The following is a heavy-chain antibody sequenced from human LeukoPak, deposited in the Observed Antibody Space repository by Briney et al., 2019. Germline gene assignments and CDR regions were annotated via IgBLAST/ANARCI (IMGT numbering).Heavy chain of an antibody. CDR3: ARDQYYGSGSYFYYYYYMDV. CDR1: GFTFSSYW. D-gene: IGHD3-10*01. V-gene: IGHV3-74*01. Sequence: GGSLRLSCAASGFTFSSYWMHWVRQAPGKGLVRVSRINSDGSSTSYADSVKGRFTISRDNAKNTLYLQMNSLRAEDTAVYYCARDQYYGSGSYFYYYYYMDVWGKGTTVTVSS. CDR2: INSDGSST. J-gene: IGHJ6*03.